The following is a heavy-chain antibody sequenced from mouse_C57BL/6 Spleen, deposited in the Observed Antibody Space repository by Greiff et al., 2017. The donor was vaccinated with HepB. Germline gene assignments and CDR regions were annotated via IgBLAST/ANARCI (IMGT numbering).Heavy chain of an antibody. Sequence: VQLQQPGAELVKPGASVKLSCKASGYTFTSYWMQWVKQRPGQGLEWIGEIDPSDSYTNYNQKFKGKATLTVDTSSSTAYMQLSSLTSEDSAVYYCARRGTIVTHYYAMDYWGQGTSVTVSS. J-gene: IGHJ4*01. CDR2: IDPSDSYT. D-gene: IGHD2-5*01. V-gene: IGHV1-50*01. CDR1: GYTFTSYW. CDR3: ARRGTIVTHYYAMDY.